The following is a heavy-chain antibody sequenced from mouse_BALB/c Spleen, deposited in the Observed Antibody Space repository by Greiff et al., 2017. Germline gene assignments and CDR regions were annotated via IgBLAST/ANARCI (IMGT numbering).Heavy chain of an antibody. J-gene: IGHJ1*01. Sequence: QVQLKESGAELMKPGASVKISCKATGYTFSSYWIEWVKQRPGHGLEWIGEILPGSGSTNYNEKFKGKATFTADTSSNTAYMQLSSLTSEDSAVYYCARKGWHRYDGYFDVWGAGTTVTVSS. V-gene: IGHV1-9*01. D-gene: IGHD2-14*01. CDR2: ILPGSGST. CDR3: ARKGWHRYDGYFDV. CDR1: GYTFSSYW.